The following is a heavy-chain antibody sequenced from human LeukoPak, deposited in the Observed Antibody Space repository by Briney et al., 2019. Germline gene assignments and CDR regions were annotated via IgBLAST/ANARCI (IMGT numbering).Heavy chain of an antibody. J-gene: IGHJ4*02. CDR2: INHGGSA. CDR1: GGSFSAYY. Sequence: SETLSLTCAVYGGSFSAYYWSWIRQPPGKGLGWIGEINHGGSANYNPSLKSRVTISVDTSKNQFSLKLSSVTAADTAVYYCARHNYDSSGYYSRPYYFDYWGQGTLVTVSS. D-gene: IGHD3-22*01. CDR3: ARHNYDSSGYYSRPYYFDY. V-gene: IGHV4-34*01.